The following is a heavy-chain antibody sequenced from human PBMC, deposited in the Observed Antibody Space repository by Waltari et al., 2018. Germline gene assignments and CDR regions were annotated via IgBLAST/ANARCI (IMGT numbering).Heavy chain of an antibody. CDR3: ARGLRYSYGSGDNWFDP. Sequence: QVQLVQSGAEVKKPGSSVKVSCKASGGTFSSYAISWVRQAPGQGLEWMGGIIPIFGTANYAQKFQGRVTITTDESTSTAYRELSSLRSEDTAVYYCARGLRYSYGSGDNWFDPWGQGTLVTVSS. D-gene: IGHD5-18*01. CDR2: IIPIFGTA. CDR1: GGTFSSYA. J-gene: IGHJ5*02. V-gene: IGHV1-69*05.